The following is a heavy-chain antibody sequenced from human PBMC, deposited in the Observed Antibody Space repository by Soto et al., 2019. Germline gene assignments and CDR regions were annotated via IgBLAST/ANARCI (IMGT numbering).Heavy chain of an antibody. CDR1: GFTFSSYA. J-gene: IGHJ4*02. V-gene: IGHV3-23*01. Sequence: GSLRLSCAASGFTFSSYAMSWVRQAPGKGLEWVSAISGSGGSTYYADSVKGRFTISRDNSKNTLYLQMNSLRAEDTAVYYCAKVLDYYDSSGYYANDYWGQGTLVTVSS. CDR3: AKVLDYYDSSGYYANDY. CDR2: ISGSGGST. D-gene: IGHD3-22*01.